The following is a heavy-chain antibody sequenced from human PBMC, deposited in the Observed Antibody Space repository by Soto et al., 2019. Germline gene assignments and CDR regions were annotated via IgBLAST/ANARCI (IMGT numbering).Heavy chain of an antibody. CDR1: GGTFSSYA. J-gene: IGHJ4*02. Sequence: QVQLVQSGAEVKKPGSSVNVSCKASGGTFSSYAISWVRQAPGQGLKWLGGIIPIFGTANYAQKFQGRVTSTAGESTRTAYMELSSLRSEDTAVYYCARAAPDSGTHPFDYWGQGTLVTVSS. CDR2: IIPIFGTA. D-gene: IGHD1-26*01. V-gene: IGHV1-69*12. CDR3: ARAAPDSGTHPFDY.